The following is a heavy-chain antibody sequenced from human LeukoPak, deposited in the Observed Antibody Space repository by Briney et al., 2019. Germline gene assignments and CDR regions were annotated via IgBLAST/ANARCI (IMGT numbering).Heavy chain of an antibody. CDR2: IYYSGST. D-gene: IGHD3-22*01. V-gene: IGHV4-31*03. CDR3: ARAPGRQVITSV. Sequence: SETLSLTCPVSGGSISSGGYYWSWIRQHPGKGLEWIGYIYYSGSTYYNPSLKSRVTISVDTSKNQFSLKLSSVTAADTAVYYCARAPGRQVITSVWGQGTLVTVSS. CDR1: GGSISSGGYY. J-gene: IGHJ4*02.